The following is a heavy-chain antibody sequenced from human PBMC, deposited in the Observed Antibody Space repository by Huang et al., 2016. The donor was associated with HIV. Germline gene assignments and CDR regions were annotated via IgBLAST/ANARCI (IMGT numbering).Heavy chain of an antibody. J-gene: IGHJ4*02. V-gene: IGHV5-51*01. CDR2: IFPVDSDT. CDR3: ARRFSSSSGYFDY. Sequence: VQLVQSGAEVKKPGESLKISFKGSGYSFSSYWIAWVRQMPGKGLEGRGIIFPVDSDTTYMPAFEGQVTISADKSSGTDYLQWSSLKASDTAMYYCARRFSSSSGYFDYWGQGSLVTVSS. D-gene: IGHD6-6*01. CDR1: GYSFSSYW.